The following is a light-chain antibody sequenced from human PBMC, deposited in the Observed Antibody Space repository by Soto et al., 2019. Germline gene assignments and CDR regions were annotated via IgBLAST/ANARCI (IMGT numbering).Light chain of an antibody. CDR1: SSDVGSYNL. CDR2: AGS. V-gene: IGLV2-23*01. CDR3: CSYAGSSTLV. Sequence: QSVLTQPASVSGSPGQSFTISCTGTSSDVGSYNLVSWYQQHPGKAPKLMIYAGSKRPSGVSNRFSGSKAGNTASLTISGLQAEDEADYYCCSYAGSSTLVFGGGTKVTVL. J-gene: IGLJ2*01.